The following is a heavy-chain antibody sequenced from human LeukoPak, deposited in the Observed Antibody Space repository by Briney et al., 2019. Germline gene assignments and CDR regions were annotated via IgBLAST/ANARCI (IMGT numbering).Heavy chain of an antibody. CDR1: GFTFSSYA. CDR3: AKDLNTYYYDSSGPFDY. V-gene: IGHV3-23*01. J-gene: IGHJ4*02. Sequence: GGSLRLSCAASGFTFSSYAMSWVRQAPGKGLEWVSAISGSGGSTCYADSVKGRFTISRDNSKNTLHLQMNSLRAEDTAVYYCAKDLNTYYYDSSGPFDYWGQGTLVTVSS. D-gene: IGHD3-22*01. CDR2: ISGSGGST.